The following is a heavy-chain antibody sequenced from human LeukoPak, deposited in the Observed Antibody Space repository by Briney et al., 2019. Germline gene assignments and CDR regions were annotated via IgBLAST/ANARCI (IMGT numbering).Heavy chain of an antibody. CDR1: GFTFSSYS. V-gene: IGHV3-23*01. J-gene: IGHJ4*02. D-gene: IGHD2-15*01. Sequence: GGSLRLSCAASGFTFSSYSMSWVRQAPGKGLEWVSAISNNGGYTYYADSVQGRFTISRDNSKSTLCLQMNSLRAEDSAVYYCAKQLGYCSDGSCYFPYWGQGTLVTVSS. CDR2: ISNNGGYT. CDR3: AKQLGYCSDGSCYFPY.